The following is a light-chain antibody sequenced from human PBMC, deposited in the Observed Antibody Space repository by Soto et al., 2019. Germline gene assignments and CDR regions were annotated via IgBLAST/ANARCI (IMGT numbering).Light chain of an antibody. CDR2: EDN. J-gene: IGLJ2*01. CDR3: QSYDSSHSPVV. Sequence: NFMLTQPHSVSESPGKTVTISCTRSSGSIARNYVQWYQQLPGSAPTTVIYEDNQRPSGVPDRFSGSIDSSSNSASLTISGLKTEDEGDYYCQSYDSSHSPVVFGGGTKLTVL. V-gene: IGLV6-57*04. CDR1: SGSIARNY.